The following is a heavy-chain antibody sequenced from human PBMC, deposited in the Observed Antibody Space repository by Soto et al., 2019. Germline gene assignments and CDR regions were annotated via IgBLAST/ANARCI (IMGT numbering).Heavy chain of an antibody. J-gene: IGHJ3*01. D-gene: IGHD3-9*01. CDR1: GYTSTDYG. CDR3: ARDRDILTGYDRRFFEF. Sequence: QVQLVQSGPEVKKPGASVSISCKASGYTSTDYGITWLRQAPGQGLEWVGWISADNGDTKYAKKVQDRLVMTTDTSAKTAYMELRSLTSDDTAVYYCARDRDILTGYDRRFFEFWGQGTMVTVSS. V-gene: IGHV1-18*01. CDR2: ISADNGDT.